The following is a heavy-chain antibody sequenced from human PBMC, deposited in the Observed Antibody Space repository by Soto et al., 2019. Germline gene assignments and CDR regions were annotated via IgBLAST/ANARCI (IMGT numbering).Heavy chain of an antibody. Sequence: ASVKVSCKASGYTFTMYGLSWVRQAPGQGLEWMGWTSADNGDTSYAQKLRGRVTMTTDTSTSTAYMELRSLRSDDTAVYYCARRNYGDYEFDYWGQGTLVTVSS. CDR1: GYTFTMYG. V-gene: IGHV1-18*04. CDR3: ARRNYGDYEFDY. J-gene: IGHJ4*02. CDR2: TSADNGDT. D-gene: IGHD4-17*01.